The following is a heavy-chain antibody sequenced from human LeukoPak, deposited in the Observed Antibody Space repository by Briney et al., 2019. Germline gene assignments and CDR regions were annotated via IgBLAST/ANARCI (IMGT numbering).Heavy chain of an antibody. J-gene: IGHJ4*02. CDR1: GFTFSSYG. CDR3: ARDGSSGWYEFDY. V-gene: IGHV3-33*01. CDR2: IWYDGSNK. D-gene: IGHD6-19*01. Sequence: GGSLRLSCAASGFTFSSYGMHWVRQAPGKGLEWVAVIWYDGSNKYYADSVKGRFTISRDNSKSTLYLQMNSLRAEDTAVYYCARDGSSGWYEFDYWGQGTLVTVSS.